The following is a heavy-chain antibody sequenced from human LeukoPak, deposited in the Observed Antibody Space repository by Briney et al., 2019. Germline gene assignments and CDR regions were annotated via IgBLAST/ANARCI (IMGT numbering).Heavy chain of an antibody. CDR1: GFTFSRHW. J-gene: IGHJ4*02. V-gene: IGHV3-48*01. Sequence: GGSLRLSCTASGFTFSRHWISWVRQAPGKGLEWVSYISSSSSTIYYADSVKGRFTISRDNAKNSLYLQMNSLRAEDTAVYYCARGGDYYDFWSGYYTGMSLDYWGQGTLVTVSS. D-gene: IGHD3-3*01. CDR2: ISSSSSTI. CDR3: ARGGDYYDFWSGYYTGMSLDY.